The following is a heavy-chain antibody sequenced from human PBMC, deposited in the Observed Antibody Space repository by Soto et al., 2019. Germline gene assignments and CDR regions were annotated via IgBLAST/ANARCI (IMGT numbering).Heavy chain of an antibody. CDR3: ARRITIFGVVPNNWFDP. J-gene: IGHJ5*02. CDR1: GGSISSSSYY. CDR2: IYYSGST. Sequence: SETLSLTXTVSGGSISSSSYYWGWIRQPPGKGLEWIGSIYYSGSTYYNPSLKSRVTISVDTSKNQFSLKLSSVTAADTAVYYCARRITIFGVVPNNWFDPWGQGTLVTVSS. V-gene: IGHV4-39*01. D-gene: IGHD3-3*01.